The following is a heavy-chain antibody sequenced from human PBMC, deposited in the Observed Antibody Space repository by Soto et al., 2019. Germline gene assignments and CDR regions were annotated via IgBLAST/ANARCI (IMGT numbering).Heavy chain of an antibody. CDR2: INPADSDI. D-gene: IGHD3-16*01. Sequence: GESLKISCQGSGYSFTSNWIGWVRQMPGKGLEWMGIINPADSDIKYSPSFQGQVTISADKSIGTAYLQWSSLKASDTAMYYCARHQRNDSSRKIDCWGQGTLVTVSS. CDR1: GYSFTSNW. CDR3: ARHQRNDSSRKIDC. J-gene: IGHJ4*02. V-gene: IGHV5-51*01.